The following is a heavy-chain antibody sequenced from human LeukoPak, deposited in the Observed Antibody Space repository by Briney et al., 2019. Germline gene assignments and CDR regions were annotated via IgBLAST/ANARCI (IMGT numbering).Heavy chain of an antibody. V-gene: IGHV1-18*04. D-gene: IGHD3-3*01. CDR2: ISAYNGNT. CDR3: ARGRFLEWLSDAFDI. J-gene: IGHJ3*02. CDR1: GYTFTGYY. Sequence: GASVKVSCKASGYTFTGYYMHWVRQAPGQGLEWMGWISAYNGNTNYAQKLQGRVTMTTDTSTSTAYMELRSLRSDDTAVYYCARGRFLEWLSDAFDIWGQGTMVTVSS.